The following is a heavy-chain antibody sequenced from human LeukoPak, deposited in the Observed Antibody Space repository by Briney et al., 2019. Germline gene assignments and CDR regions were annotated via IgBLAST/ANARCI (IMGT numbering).Heavy chain of an antibody. CDR3: AKVRPVMVHFDY. CDR1: GFTFSSYG. CDR2: ISYDGSNK. J-gene: IGHJ4*02. V-gene: IGHV3-30*18. Sequence: GGSLRLSCAASGFTFSSYGMHWVRQAPGKGLEWVAVISYDGSNKYYADSVKGRFTISRDNSKNTLYLQMNSLRAEDTAVYYCAKVRPVMVHFDYWGQGTLVTVSS. D-gene: IGHD5-18*01.